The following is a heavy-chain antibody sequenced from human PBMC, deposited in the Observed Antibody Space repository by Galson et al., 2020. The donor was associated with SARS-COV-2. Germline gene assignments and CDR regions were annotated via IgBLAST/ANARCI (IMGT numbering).Heavy chain of an antibody. J-gene: IGHJ4*02. CDR1: GDSISSDYYS. Sequence: SETLSLTCTVSGDSISSDYYSWSWIRQPPGEGLQWIGHIFNTGSTYYCPSLKSRLTVSLDTSKNQISLKLYSVTAADTAVYYCARVASSYYDRSGSFDYWGQGTLVTVSS. CDR3: ARVASSYYDRSGSFDY. V-gene: IGHV4-30-4*07. CDR2: IFNTGST. D-gene: IGHD3-22*01.